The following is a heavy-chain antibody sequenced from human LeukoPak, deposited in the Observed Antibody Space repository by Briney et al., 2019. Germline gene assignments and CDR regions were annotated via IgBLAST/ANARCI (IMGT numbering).Heavy chain of an antibody. CDR2: IYYSGST. Sequence: SETLSLTCTVSGGSISSYYWSWIRQPPGKGLEWIGYIYYSGSTNYNPSLKSRVTISVDTSKNQFSLKLSSVTAADTAVYYCARGRITIFGVARILDYWGQGTLVTVSS. CDR3: ARGRITIFGVARILDY. V-gene: IGHV4-59*01. CDR1: GGSISSYY. D-gene: IGHD3-3*01. J-gene: IGHJ4*02.